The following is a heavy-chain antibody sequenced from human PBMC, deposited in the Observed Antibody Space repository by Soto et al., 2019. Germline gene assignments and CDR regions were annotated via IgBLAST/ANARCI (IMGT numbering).Heavy chain of an antibody. D-gene: IGHD6-19*01. CDR1: GGSISSSSYY. CDR2: IYYSGST. Sequence: SETLSLTCTVSGGSISSSSYYWGWIRQPPGKGLEWIGSIYYSGSTYYNPSLKSRVTISVDTSKNQFSLKLSSVTAADTAVYYCARLIPYNSGYHQCYFDDWGQGTLVT. CDR3: ARLIPYNSGYHQCYFDD. V-gene: IGHV4-39*01. J-gene: IGHJ4*03.